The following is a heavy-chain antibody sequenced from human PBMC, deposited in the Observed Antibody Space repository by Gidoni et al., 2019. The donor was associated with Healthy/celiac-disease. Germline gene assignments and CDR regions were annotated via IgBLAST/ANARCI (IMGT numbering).Heavy chain of an antibody. V-gene: IGHV3-74*01. Sequence: LVWVSRINSDGSSTSYADSVKGRFTISRDNAKNTLYLQMNSLRAEDTAVYYCARALYSSSWYEDFWGQGTLVTVSS. CDR3: ARALYSSSWYEDF. CDR2: INSDGSST. D-gene: IGHD6-13*01. J-gene: IGHJ4*02.